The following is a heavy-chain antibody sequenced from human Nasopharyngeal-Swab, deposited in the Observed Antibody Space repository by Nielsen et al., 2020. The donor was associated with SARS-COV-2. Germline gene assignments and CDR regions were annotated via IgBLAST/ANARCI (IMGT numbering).Heavy chain of an antibody. Sequence: KVSCKGSGYSFTSYWIGWVRQMPGKGLEWMGIIYPGDSDTRYSPSFQGQVTISADKSISTAYLQWSSLKASDTAMYYCARLIAGTKNAFDIWGQGTVVTVSS. J-gene: IGHJ3*02. CDR3: ARLIAGTKNAFDI. CDR1: GYSFTSYW. V-gene: IGHV5-51*01. CDR2: IYPGDSDT. D-gene: IGHD1-7*01.